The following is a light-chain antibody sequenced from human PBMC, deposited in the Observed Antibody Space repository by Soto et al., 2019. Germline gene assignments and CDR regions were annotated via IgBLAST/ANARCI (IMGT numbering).Light chain of an antibody. CDR2: AAS. CDR1: QSVSGW. V-gene: IGKV1-5*01. CDR3: QQLMSYPIT. J-gene: IGKJ5*01. Sequence: DIQMTQSPSTLSASVGDTVTVTCRASQSVSGWLAWYQQKPGKAPKVLIHAASTLQSGVPSRFSGSGSGTEFTLTIISLQPEDFATYYCQQLMSYPITFGQGTRLEIK.